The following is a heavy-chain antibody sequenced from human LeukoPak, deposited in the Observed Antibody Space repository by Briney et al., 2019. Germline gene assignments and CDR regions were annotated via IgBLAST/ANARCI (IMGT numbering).Heavy chain of an antibody. J-gene: IGHJ5*02. D-gene: IGHD5-18*01. CDR2: IYYSGST. Sequence: PSETLSLTCTVSVGSISSGVYYWSWIRQHPGKGLEWIGYIYYSGSTYYNPSLKSRVTISVDTSKNQFSLKLSSVTAADTAVYYCARRSTATSRGWFDPWGQGTLVTVSS. CDR3: ARRSTATSRGWFDP. V-gene: IGHV4-31*03. CDR1: VGSISSGVYY.